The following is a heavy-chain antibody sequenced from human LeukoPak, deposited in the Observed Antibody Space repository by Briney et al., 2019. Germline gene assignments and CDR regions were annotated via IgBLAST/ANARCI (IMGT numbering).Heavy chain of an antibody. Sequence: QPGGSLRLSCAASGFTFSTYSMNWVRQAPGKGLEWVSYISSSSSTIYYADSVKGRFTISRDNAKNSLYLQMNSLRAEDTAVYYCARDDHYYYYYMDVWGKGTTVTVPS. CDR1: GFTFSTYS. CDR3: ARDDHYYYYYMDV. V-gene: IGHV3-48*01. CDR2: ISSSSSTI. J-gene: IGHJ6*03.